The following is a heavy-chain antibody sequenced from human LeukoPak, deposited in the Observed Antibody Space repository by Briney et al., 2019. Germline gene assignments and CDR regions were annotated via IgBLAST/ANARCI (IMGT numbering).Heavy chain of an antibody. V-gene: IGHV4-39*01. D-gene: IGHD3-16*01. J-gene: IGHJ4*02. CDR1: GGSISSSSYY. CDR2: IYYSGST. Sequence: SETPSLTCTVSGGSISSSSYYWGWIRQPPGKGLEWIGSIYYSGSTYYNPSLKSRVTISVDTSKNQFSLKLSSVTAADTAVYYCARLAWGTGFDYWGQGTLVTVSS. CDR3: ARLAWGTGFDY.